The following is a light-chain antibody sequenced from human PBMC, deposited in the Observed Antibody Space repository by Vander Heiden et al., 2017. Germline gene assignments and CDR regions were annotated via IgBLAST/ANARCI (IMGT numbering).Light chain of an antibody. J-gene: IGKJ5*01. CDR2: GAS. CDR3: QQYDASPRT. Sequence: EIVLTQSPGTLLLSPGERATLSCRASQSVRSYLAWYQQRPGQAPRLLIYGASSRAIGTPDRFSGSGSGTDFSLTISRLEPEDFAVYYCQQYDASPRTFGQGTRLEIK. CDR1: QSVRSY. V-gene: IGKV3-20*01.